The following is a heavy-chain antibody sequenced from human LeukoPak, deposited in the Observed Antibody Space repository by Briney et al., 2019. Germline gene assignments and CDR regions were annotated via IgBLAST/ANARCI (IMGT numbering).Heavy chain of an antibody. CDR1: GFTFSIYA. J-gene: IGHJ4*02. CDR3: ARENCDSTTCYKTIDY. V-gene: IGHV3-64*01. D-gene: IGHD2-2*02. CDR2: ITSNGGSA. Sequence: GGSLRLSCAASGFTFSIYAMHWVRQAPGKGLEYVSAITSNGGSAYYANSVKGRFTISRDNSKNTLYLQMGSLRAEDMAVYYCARENCDSTTCYKTIDYWGQGTLVTVS.